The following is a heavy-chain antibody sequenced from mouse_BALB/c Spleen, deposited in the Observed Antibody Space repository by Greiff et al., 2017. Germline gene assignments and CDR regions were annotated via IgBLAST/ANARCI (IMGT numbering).Heavy chain of an antibody. CDR2: INPYNDGT. J-gene: IGHJ2*01. Sequence: VQLKEPGPELVKPGASVKMSCKASGYTFTSYVMNWVKQKPGQGLQWIGYINPYNDGTKYNEKFKVKATLTSDKSSSTAYMKLSSLTSEDSAVYYCARSGLDYWGQGTTLTVSA. D-gene: IGHD4-1*01. CDR3: ARSGLDY. V-gene: IGHV1-14*01. CDR1: GYTFTSYV.